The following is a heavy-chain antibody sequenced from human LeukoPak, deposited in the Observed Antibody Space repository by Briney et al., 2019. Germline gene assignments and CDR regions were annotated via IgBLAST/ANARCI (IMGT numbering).Heavy chain of an antibody. V-gene: IGHV4-39*07. Sequence: SETLSLTCTVSGGSISSGGYYWSWIRQHPGKGLEWIGEINHSGSTNYNPSLKSRVTISVDTSKNQFSLKLSSVTAADTAVYYCARGPRAMDVWGKGTTVTVSS. CDR1: GGSISSGGYY. J-gene: IGHJ6*04. CDR2: INHSGST. CDR3: ARGPRAMDV.